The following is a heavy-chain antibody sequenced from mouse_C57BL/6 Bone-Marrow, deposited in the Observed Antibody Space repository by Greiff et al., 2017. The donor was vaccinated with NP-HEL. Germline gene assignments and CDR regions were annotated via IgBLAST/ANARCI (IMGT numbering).Heavy chain of an antibody. CDR2: IDTNSGGT. V-gene: IGHV1-72*01. D-gene: IGHD1-1*01. Sequence: VQLQQPGAELVKPGASVKLSCKASGYTFTSYLMHWVKQRPGRGLEWIGRIDTNSGGTKYNEKFKSKATLTVDKPSSTAYMQLNSLTSADSAVYYCARYYYGSSSFDYWGQGTTLTVSA. J-gene: IGHJ2*01. CDR3: ARYYYGSSSFDY. CDR1: GYTFTSYL.